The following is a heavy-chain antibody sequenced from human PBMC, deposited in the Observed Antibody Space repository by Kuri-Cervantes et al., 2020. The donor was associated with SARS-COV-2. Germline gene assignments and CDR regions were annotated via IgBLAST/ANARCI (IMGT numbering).Heavy chain of an antibody. D-gene: IGHD2-15*01. V-gene: IGHV1-46*02. Sequence: ASVKVSCKASGYIFNIYYMHWVRQAPGQGLEWMGIINPSGDSTTYAQKLQGRVTMTTDTSTSTAYMELRSLRSDDTAVYYCARVGTVVVVAAIPDWFDPWGQGTLVTVSS. CDR3: ARVGTVVVVAAIPDWFDP. J-gene: IGHJ5*02. CDR2: INPSGDST. CDR1: GYIFNIYY.